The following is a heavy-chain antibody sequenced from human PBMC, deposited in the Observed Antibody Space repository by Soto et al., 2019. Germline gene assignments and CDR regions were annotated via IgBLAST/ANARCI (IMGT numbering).Heavy chain of an antibody. CDR1: GGTFSSYA. V-gene: IGHV1-69*06. CDR3: ARGDGSGYDRDLDY. CDR2: IIPVFGTA. Sequence: QVQLVQSGAEVRNPGSSVKVSCRASGGTFSSYAINWVRQAPGQGLQWMGGIIPVFGTANYAQKFQGRVTITADKSTSTVYMELSSLRSEDTAVYYCARGDGSGYDRDLDYWGQGTLVTVSS. D-gene: IGHD5-12*01. J-gene: IGHJ4*02.